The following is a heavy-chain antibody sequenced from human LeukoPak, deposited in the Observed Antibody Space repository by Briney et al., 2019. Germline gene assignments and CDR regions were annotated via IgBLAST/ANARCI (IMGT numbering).Heavy chain of an antibody. V-gene: IGHV4-59*01. J-gene: IGHJ5*02. CDR1: GGSISSYY. Sequence: KPSETLSLTCTVSGGSISSYYWSWIRQPPGKGLEWIGYIYYSGSTNYNPSLKSRVTISVDTSKNQFSLKLSSVTAADTAVYYCARVRGIDSSGYYSPWGQGTLVTVSS. CDR2: IYYSGST. CDR3: ARVRGIDSSGYYSP. D-gene: IGHD3-22*01.